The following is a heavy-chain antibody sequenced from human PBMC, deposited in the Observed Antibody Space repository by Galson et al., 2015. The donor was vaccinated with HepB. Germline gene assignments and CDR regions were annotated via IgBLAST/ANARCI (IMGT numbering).Heavy chain of an antibody. CDR2: INLNGRST. D-gene: IGHD2-2*02. J-gene: IGHJ4*02. CDR1: GYTFENFG. V-gene: IGHV3-20*04. Sequence: SLRFSCAASGYTFENFGMSWVRQPPGKGLEWVSGINLNGRSTDYADSVKGRFTISRDNAKNSVYLQMDSLRAEDTALYYCARDLRYCSRASCYTPLDYWGQGTLVSVSS. CDR3: ARDLRYCSRASCYTPLDY.